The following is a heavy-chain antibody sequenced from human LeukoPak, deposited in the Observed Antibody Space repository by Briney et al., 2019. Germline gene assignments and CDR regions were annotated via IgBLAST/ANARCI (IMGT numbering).Heavy chain of an antibody. CDR1: GVSISSSNSY. D-gene: IGHD2-2*01. J-gene: IGHJ4*02. V-gene: IGHV4-39*02. CDR2: IYYSGNT. Sequence: SETLSLTCTVSGVSISSSNSYWGWIRQPPGKGLEWIGSIYYSGNTYYNASLKSQVSISIDTSKNQFSLRLTSVTAADTAVYYCARDTSLCSTSCYGFDYWGQGTLVTVSS. CDR3: ARDTSLCSTSCYGFDY.